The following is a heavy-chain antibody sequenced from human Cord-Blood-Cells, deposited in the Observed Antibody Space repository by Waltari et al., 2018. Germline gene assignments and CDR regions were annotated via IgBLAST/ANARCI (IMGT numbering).Heavy chain of an antibody. Sequence: QVQLQESGPGLVKPSQTLSLTCTVPGGSISSGSYYSSWIRLPAGKGLEWIGYIYTSGSTNYNPSLKSRVTISVDTSKNQFSLKLSSVTAADTAVYYCARVGTTVTTYYYYYGMDVWGQGTTVTVSS. CDR3: ARVGTTVTTYYYYYGMDV. J-gene: IGHJ6*02. D-gene: IGHD4-17*01. V-gene: IGHV4-61*09. CDR1: GGSISSGSYY. CDR2: IYTSGST.